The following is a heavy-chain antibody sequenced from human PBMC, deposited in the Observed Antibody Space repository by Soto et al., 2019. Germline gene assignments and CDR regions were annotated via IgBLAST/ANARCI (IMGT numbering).Heavy chain of an antibody. CDR3: ARGRASHSDFDY. J-gene: IGHJ4*02. V-gene: IGHV3-53*01. CDR2: IYSDGTT. D-gene: IGHD2-15*01. Sequence: EVQLVESGGGLIQPGGSLRLSCAASGFTVSTNFMTWVRQAPGWGLEWVSLIYSDGTTYYADSVKGRFTISRDDLKNTVFLQMNSLRAEDTAVYYCARGRASHSDFDYWGQGTLVTVSS. CDR1: GFTVSTNF.